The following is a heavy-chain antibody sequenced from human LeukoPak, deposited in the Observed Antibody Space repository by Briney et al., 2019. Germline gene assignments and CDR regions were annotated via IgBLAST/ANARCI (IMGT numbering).Heavy chain of an antibody. CDR2: INTNSGGT. J-gene: IGHJ3*02. V-gene: IGHV1-2*06. D-gene: IGHD2-15*01. CDR1: GYTFTGYG. Sequence: ASVKVSCKASGYTFTGYGMRWVRQAPGQGLEWMGRINTNSGGTNYAQKFQGRVTMTRDTSYSTADMELRSRRSEDPTVDDCAREKEESRGNDGHDALDIWGQGTMVTVSS. CDR3: AREKEESRGNDGHDALDI.